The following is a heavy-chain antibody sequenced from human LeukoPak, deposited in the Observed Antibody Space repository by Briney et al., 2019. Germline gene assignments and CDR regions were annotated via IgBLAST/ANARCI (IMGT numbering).Heavy chain of an antibody. CDR1: GFTFSSYA. Sequence: GGSLRLSCAASGFTFSSYAMSWVRQAPGNGLEWVSAISGSGGSTYYADSVKGRFTISRDNSKNTLYLQMNSLRAEDTAVYYCAKDQAGGSSKKNLYYFDYWGQGTLVTVSS. CDR2: ISGSGGST. V-gene: IGHV3-23*01. D-gene: IGHD1-26*01. J-gene: IGHJ4*02. CDR3: AKDQAGGSSKKNLYYFDY.